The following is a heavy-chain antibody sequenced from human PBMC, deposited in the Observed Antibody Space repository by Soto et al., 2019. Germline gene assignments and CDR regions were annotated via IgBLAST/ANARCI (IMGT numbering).Heavy chain of an antibody. D-gene: IGHD5-12*01. J-gene: IGHJ4*02. CDR1: GGTFSSYA. CDR2: IIPIFGTA. V-gene: IGHV1-69*01. Sequence: VQLVQSGAEVKKPGSSVKVSCKASGGTFSSYAISWVRQAPGQGLEWMGGIIPIFGTANYAQKFQGRVTITADESTSTAYMELSGLRSEDTAVYYCARQGVVEMASIGRFDYWGQGTLVTVSS. CDR3: ARQGVVEMASIGRFDY.